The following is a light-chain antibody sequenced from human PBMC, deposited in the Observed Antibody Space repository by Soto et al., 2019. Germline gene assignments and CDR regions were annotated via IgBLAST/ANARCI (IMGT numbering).Light chain of an antibody. CDR3: QQYNNWLTWT. Sequence: EIVMTQSPATLSVSPGERATLSCRASQSVNSNLAWYQQKPGQAPRLLIYAASTRATGIPARFSGSGSGTEFTLSISSLQSEDSAVYYCQQYNNWLTWTFGQGTKVEIK. CDR2: AAS. CDR1: QSVNSN. V-gene: IGKV3-15*01. J-gene: IGKJ1*01.